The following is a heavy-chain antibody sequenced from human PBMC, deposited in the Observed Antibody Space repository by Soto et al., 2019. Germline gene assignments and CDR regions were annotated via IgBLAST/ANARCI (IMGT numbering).Heavy chain of an antibody. V-gene: IGHV3-30*03. CDR2: IAEDGSNK. CDR3: VRQEVVAGTVWFDP. J-gene: IGHJ5*02. D-gene: IGHD6-19*01. Sequence: QVQLVESGGGVVQPGTSLRLSCAASGFSFSTYVMHWARQAPGKGLEWVAVIAEDGSNKYYADSVKGRSTISRDNSTNAQYLEGKSLRAEDTAVCSWVRQEVVAGTVWFDPWGQGNLVRVSS. CDR1: GFSFSTYV.